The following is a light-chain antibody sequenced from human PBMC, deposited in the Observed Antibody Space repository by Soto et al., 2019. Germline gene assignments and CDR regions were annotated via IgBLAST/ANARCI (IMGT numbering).Light chain of an antibody. Sequence: ENVLTQSPGTLSLSPGERATLSCRASQSVTSNFLAWYQQKPGQAPRLLIYGASTRAAGVPDRFSGSGSGTGFTLTITGLEPEDFAVYYCQQYGRSPLLYTFGQGTKL. J-gene: IGKJ2*01. CDR3: QQYGRSPLLYT. CDR1: QSVTSNF. CDR2: GAS. V-gene: IGKV3-20*01.